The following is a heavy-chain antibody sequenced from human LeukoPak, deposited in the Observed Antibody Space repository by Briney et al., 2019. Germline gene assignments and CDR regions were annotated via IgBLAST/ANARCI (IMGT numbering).Heavy chain of an antibody. CDR3: ARDEGSSGWYGQNWFDP. CDR1: GFTFSSYS. V-gene: IGHV3-21*01. Sequence: GGSLRLSCAASGFTFSSYSMHWVRQAPGKGLEWVSSITSNSSYIYYADSVKGRFTISRDNAKNSLYLQMNSLRAEDTAVYYCARDEGSSGWYGQNWFDPWGEGTLDTVST. CDR2: ITSNSSYI. J-gene: IGHJ5*02. D-gene: IGHD6-19*01.